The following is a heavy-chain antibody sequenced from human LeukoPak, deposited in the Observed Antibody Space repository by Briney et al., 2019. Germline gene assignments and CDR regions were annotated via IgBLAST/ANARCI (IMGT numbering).Heavy chain of an antibody. CDR2: INPNSGGT. J-gene: IGHJ3*02. D-gene: IGHD1-26*01. CDR3: ARVGRSGSSHAFDI. CDR1: GYTFTGHY. V-gene: IGHV1-2*06. Sequence: ASVKVSCKASGYTFTGHYMHWVRQAPGQGLEWMGRINPNSGGTNYAQKFQGRVTMTRDTSISTAYMELSRLRSDDTAVYYCARVGRSGSSHAFDIWGQGTMVTVSS.